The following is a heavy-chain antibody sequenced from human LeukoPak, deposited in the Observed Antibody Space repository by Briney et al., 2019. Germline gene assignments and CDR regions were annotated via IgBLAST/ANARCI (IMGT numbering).Heavy chain of an antibody. CDR1: GGSISSYY. J-gene: IGHJ6*02. CDR3: GAAGPSGYYYYYGMDV. CDR2: IYYSGST. V-gene: IGHV4-59*08. D-gene: IGHD6-13*01. Sequence: SETLSLTCTVSGGSISSYYWSWIRQPPGKGLEWIGYIYYSGSTNYNPSLQSRVTISVDTSKNQFSLKLSSVTAADTAVYYCGAAGPSGYYYYYGMDVWGQGTTVTVSS.